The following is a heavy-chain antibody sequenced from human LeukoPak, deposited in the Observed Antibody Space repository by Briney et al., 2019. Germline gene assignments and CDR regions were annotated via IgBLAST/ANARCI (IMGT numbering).Heavy chain of an antibody. CDR1: GFTFSNYW. CDR2: IKSDGRT. D-gene: IGHD3-22*01. V-gene: IGHV3-74*01. Sequence: GGSLRLSCAAAGFTFSNYWMHWVRQAPGKGLVWVSRIKSDGRTNYADSVKGRFTISRDNAKKTVSLQMNSLRAADTGVYYCARAPSEIGGYYPEYFRHWGQGNLVTVSS. CDR3: ARAPSEIGGYYPEYFRH. J-gene: IGHJ1*01.